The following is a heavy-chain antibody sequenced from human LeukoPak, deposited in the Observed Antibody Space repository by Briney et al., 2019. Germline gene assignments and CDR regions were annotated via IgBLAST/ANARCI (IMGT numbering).Heavy chain of an antibody. V-gene: IGHV1-8*01. CDR1: EYTFTSYD. CDR3: ARSSLGRFDY. CDR2: VNPNSGNT. Sequence: ASVKVSCKASEYTFTSYDISWVRQATGQGLEWMGWVNPNSGNTGYAQKFQGRVTMTRNTSISTAYMELSSLRSEDTAVYYCARSSLGRFDYWGQGTLVTVSS. J-gene: IGHJ4*02.